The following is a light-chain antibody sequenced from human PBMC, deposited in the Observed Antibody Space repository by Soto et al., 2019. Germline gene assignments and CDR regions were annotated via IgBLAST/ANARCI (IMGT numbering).Light chain of an antibody. CDR3: QQHSHWPPWT. CDR1: ENVRTF. Sequence: EVVLTQSPATLSLSPGERATLSCRASENVRTFVDWYQQKPGQAPRLLIHGASNRATGIPARFSGSGSGTDFALTISKLEPEDFAVYYCQQHSHWPPWTFGQGSKVDIK. CDR2: GAS. J-gene: IGKJ1*01. V-gene: IGKV3-11*01.